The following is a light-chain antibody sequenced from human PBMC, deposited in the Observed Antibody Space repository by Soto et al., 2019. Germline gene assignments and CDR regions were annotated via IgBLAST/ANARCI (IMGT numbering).Light chain of an antibody. Sequence: QSPLTQPASVSGSPGHSITISCSGTSSDVGGYNYVSWYQQHPGKAPKLMIYDVSNRPSGVSNRFSGSKSGNTASLTISGLQAEDEADYYCSSYISTSTLNVFGTGTKLTVL. CDR1: SSDVGGYNY. CDR3: SSYISTSTLNV. CDR2: DVS. J-gene: IGLJ1*01. V-gene: IGLV2-14*03.